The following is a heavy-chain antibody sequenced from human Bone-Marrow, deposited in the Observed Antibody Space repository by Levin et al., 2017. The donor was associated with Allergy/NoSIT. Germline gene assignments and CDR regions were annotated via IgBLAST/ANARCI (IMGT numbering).Heavy chain of an antibody. D-gene: IGHD3-10*01. J-gene: IGHJ6*02. V-gene: IGHV4-59*08. CDR3: ARNMVRGVITRKDYYYYGMDV. CDR1: GGSISSYY. CDR2: IYYSGST. Sequence: SETLSLTCTVSGGSISSYYWSWIRQPPGKGLEWIGYIYYSGSTNYNPSLKSRVTISVDTSKNQFSLKLSSVTAADTAVYYCARNMVRGVITRKDYYYYGMDVWGQGTTVTVSS.